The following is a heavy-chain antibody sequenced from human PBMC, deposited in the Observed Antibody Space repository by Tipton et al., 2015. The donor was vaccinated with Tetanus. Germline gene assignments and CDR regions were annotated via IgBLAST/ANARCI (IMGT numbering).Heavy chain of an antibody. CDR3: ARAPYSSPGKYYFDY. D-gene: IGHD4-11*01. V-gene: IGHV4-30-2*01. CDR1: GVSISGYY. Sequence: TLSLTCTVSGVSISGYYWSWIRQPPGKGLEWIGYIYHTGGSYYNPSLKSRVTMSVDLSKNQFSLKLSSVTAADTAVYYCARAPYSSPGKYYFDYWGQGTLVTVSS. J-gene: IGHJ4*02. CDR2: IYHTGGS.